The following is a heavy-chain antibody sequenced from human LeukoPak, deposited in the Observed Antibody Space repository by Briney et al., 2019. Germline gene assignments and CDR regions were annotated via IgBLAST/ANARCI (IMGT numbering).Heavy chain of an antibody. CDR3: ARHNYDFWSVYMDV. D-gene: IGHD3-3*01. CDR1: GFTFSSYA. V-gene: IGHV3-23*01. CDR2: ISGSDGTT. Sequence: GGSLRLSCAASGFTFSSYAMSWVRQAPGKGLEWVSAISGSDGTTYYADSVKGRFTISRDNSKYTLSLQMNSLRAEDTAVYYCARHNYDFWSVYMDVWGKGTTVTVSS. J-gene: IGHJ6*03.